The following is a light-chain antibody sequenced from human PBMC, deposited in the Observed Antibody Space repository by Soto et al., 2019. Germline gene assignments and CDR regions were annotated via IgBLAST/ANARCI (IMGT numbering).Light chain of an antibody. J-gene: IGKJ2*01. CDR1: QSISSW. CDR2: KAS. CDR3: QQYNSYSYT. Sequence: DIXXTQSPSTLSASVGDRVTITCRASQSISSWLAWYQQKPGKAPKLLIYKASSLESGVPSRFSGSGSGTEFTLTISSLQPDDFATYYCQQYNSYSYTFGQGTKLEIK. V-gene: IGKV1-5*03.